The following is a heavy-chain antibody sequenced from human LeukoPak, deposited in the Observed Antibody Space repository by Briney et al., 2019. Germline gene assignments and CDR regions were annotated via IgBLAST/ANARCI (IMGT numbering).Heavy chain of an antibody. CDR3: ARDQYYYDSSGYVDY. Sequence: PSETLSLTCTVSGGSISSYYWGWIRQPPGKGLEWIGSIYYSGSTYYNPSLKGRVTISVDTSKNQFSLKLSSVTAADTAVYYCARDQYYYDSSGYVDYWGQGTLVTVSS. CDR1: GGSISSYY. CDR2: IYYSGST. J-gene: IGHJ4*02. V-gene: IGHV4-39*07. D-gene: IGHD3-22*01.